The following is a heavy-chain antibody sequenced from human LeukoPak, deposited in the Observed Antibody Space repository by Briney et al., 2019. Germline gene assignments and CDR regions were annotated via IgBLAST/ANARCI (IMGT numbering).Heavy chain of an antibody. CDR2: ISGSGGRT. D-gene: IGHD6-19*01. V-gene: IGHV3-23*01. CDR3: ATLVAGSSGWYQSWFDP. CDR1: GFTFSSYA. Sequence: PGGSLRLSCAASGFTFSSYAMSWVRQAPGKRREWVSAISGSGGRTYYADSVKGRFTISRDNSKNTLYLQMNSLRAEGTAVYYCATLVAGSSGWYQSWFDPWGQGTLVTVFS. J-gene: IGHJ5*02.